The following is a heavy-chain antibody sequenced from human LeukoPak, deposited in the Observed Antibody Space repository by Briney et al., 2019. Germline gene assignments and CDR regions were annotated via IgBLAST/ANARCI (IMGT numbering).Heavy chain of an antibody. J-gene: IGHJ4*02. CDR1: GFTFSSYG. Sequence: GGSLRLSCAASGFTFSSYGMHWVRQAPGKGLEWVAVISYDGSNKYYADSVKGRFTISRDNSKNTLYLQMNSLRAEDTAVYYCAKEEQLWSRFLVWGQGTLVTVSS. V-gene: IGHV3-30*12. CDR2: ISYDGSNK. CDR3: AKEEQLWSRFLV. D-gene: IGHD5-18*01.